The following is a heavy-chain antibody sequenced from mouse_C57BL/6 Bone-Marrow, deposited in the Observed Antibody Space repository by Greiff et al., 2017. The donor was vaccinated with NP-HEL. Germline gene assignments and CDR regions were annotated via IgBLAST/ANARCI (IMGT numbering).Heavy chain of an antibody. CDR1: GYTFTDYN. D-gene: IGHD2-9*01. V-gene: IGHV1-18*01. CDR3: ARATYYGYDGYCFDY. J-gene: IGHJ2*01. CDR2: INPNNGGT. Sequence: VQLQQSGPELVKPGASVKIPCKASGYTFTDYNMDWVKQSHGKSLEWIGDINPNNGGTIYNQKFKGKATLTVDKSSSTAYMELRSLTSEDTAVYYCARATYYGYDGYCFDYWGQGTTLTVSS.